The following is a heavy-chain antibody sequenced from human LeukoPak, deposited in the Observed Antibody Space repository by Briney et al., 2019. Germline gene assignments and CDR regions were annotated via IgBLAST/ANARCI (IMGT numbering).Heavy chain of an antibody. J-gene: IGHJ4*02. D-gene: IGHD6-19*01. Sequence: SETLSLTCAVYGGSFSGYYWSWIRQPPGKGLEWIGEINHSGSTNYNPSLKSRVTISVDTSKNQFSLKLSSVTAADTAVYYCAATYSSGWYIGSYFDYWGQGTLVTVSS. CDR2: INHSGST. CDR1: GGSFSGYY. CDR3: AATYSSGWYIGSYFDY. V-gene: IGHV4-34*01.